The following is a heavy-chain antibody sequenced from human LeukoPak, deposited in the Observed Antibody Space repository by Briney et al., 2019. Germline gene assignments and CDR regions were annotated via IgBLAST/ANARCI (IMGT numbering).Heavy chain of an antibody. J-gene: IGHJ2*01. D-gene: IGHD5-18*01. CDR3: AKPNTAMVTAGYFDL. V-gene: IGHV3-30*18. Sequence: GRSLRLSCAASGFTFSSYGMHWVRQAPGKGLEWVAVISYDGSNKYYADPVKGRFTISRDNSKNTLYLQMNSLRAEDTAVYYCAKPNTAMVTAGYFDLWGRGTLVTVSS. CDR1: GFTFSSYG. CDR2: ISYDGSNK.